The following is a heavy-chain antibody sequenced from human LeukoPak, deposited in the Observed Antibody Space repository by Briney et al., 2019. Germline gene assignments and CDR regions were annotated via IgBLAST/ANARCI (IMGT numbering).Heavy chain of an antibody. CDR3: ARGSYDFWFADV. Sequence: ASVKVSCKASGGTFSSYAISWVRQAPGQGLEWMGGIIPIFGTANYAQKFQGRVTITADESTSTAYMELSSLRSGDTAVYYCARGSYDFWFADVWGKGTTVTVSS. CDR1: GGTFSSYA. CDR2: IIPIFGTA. D-gene: IGHD3-3*01. V-gene: IGHV1-69*01. J-gene: IGHJ6*04.